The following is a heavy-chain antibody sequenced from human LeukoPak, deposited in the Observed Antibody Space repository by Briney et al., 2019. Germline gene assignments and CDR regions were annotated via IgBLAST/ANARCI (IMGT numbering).Heavy chain of an antibody. CDR1: GFTFSSYS. V-gene: IGHV3-21*01. D-gene: IGHD1-26*01. Sequence: GGSLRLSCAASGFTFSSYSMNWVRQAPGKGLEWVSSISSSSSCIYYANSVKGRFTISRDNAKKSLYLQMNSLRVEDTGVYYCASWGEGALDNWGQGTLVTVSS. CDR3: ASWGEGALDN. CDR2: ISSSSSCI. J-gene: IGHJ4*02.